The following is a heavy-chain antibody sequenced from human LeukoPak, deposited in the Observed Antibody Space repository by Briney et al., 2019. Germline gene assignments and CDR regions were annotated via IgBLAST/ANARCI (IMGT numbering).Heavy chain of an antibody. CDR1: GFTFSSYA. CDR3: AREGGGRGADY. D-gene: IGHD3-10*01. J-gene: IGHJ4*02. V-gene: IGHV3-23*01. Sequence: GGSLRLSCAASGFTFSSYAMSWVRQAPGKGLEWVSAISGSGGSTYYAGSVKGRFTISRDNSKNPLYLQMNSLRAEDTAVYYCAREGGGRGADYWGQGTLVTVSS. CDR2: ISGSGGST.